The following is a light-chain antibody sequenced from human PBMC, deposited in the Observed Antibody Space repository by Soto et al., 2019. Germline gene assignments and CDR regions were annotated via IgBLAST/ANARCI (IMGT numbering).Light chain of an antibody. CDR1: SSNIGKND. V-gene: IGLV1-51*01. J-gene: IGLJ2*01. Sequence: QSMLTQPPSMSAAPGQKVTISCSGRSSNIGKNDVSWYQQFPRTAPKLLIYDNDKRPSGIPDRFSGSKSGTSATLGITGLQAGDEADYYCGTWDGSLSAGIFGGGTKLTVL. CDR3: GTWDGSLSAGI. CDR2: DND.